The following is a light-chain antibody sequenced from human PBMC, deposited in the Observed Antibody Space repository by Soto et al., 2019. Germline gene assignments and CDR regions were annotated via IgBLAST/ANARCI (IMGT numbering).Light chain of an antibody. J-gene: IGLJ1*01. CDR3: CSYAGSSTPYV. V-gene: IGLV2-23*01. CDR2: EGS. CDR1: ISDVVSYNL. Sequence: QCSLTQPASVSGSPGQSITISCTGTISDVVSYNLVSWYQQHPGKAPKLMIYEGSKRPSGVSNRFSGSKSGNTASLTISGLQAEDEADYYCCSYAGSSTPYVFGTGTKVTVL.